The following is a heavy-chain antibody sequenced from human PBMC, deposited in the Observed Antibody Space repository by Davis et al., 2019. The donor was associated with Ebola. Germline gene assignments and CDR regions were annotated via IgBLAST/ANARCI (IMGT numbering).Heavy chain of an antibody. V-gene: IGHV7-4-1*02. CDR2: INTNTGNP. D-gene: IGHD6-6*01. CDR1: GGTFTNYA. CDR3: ARGGSIADY. Sequence: ASVKVSCKTSGGTFTNYAVNWVRQAPGQGLEWMGWINTNTGNPTYAQGFTGRFVFSLDTSVSTAYLQISSLKAEDTAVYYCARGGSIADYWGQGTLVTVSS. J-gene: IGHJ4*02.